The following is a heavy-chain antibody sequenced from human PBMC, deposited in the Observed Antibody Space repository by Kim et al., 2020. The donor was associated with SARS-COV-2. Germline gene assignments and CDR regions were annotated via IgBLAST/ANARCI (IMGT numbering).Heavy chain of an antibody. D-gene: IGHD1-26*01. Sequence: KFQGSVTITADESTSTAYMELSSLRSEDTAVYYCARPQNLDSGSYLDLDYWGQGTLVTVSS. J-gene: IGHJ4*02. V-gene: IGHV1-69*01. CDR3: ARPQNLDSGSYLDLDY.